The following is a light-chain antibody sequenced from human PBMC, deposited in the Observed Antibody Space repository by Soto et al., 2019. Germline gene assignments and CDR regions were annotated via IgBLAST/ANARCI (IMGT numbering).Light chain of an antibody. CDR3: CSYAGDTTFFV. CDR2: EVS. J-gene: IGLJ1*01. Sequence: QSVLTQPASMSGSPGQSITISCTGTSSDAGSYYPVSWFQQHPGKAPKLIIYEVSKRPSGVSDRFSGSKSGNTASLTISGLQAEDEAEYYCCSYAGDTTFFVFGTGTKLTVL. CDR1: SSDAGSYYP. V-gene: IGLV2-23*02.